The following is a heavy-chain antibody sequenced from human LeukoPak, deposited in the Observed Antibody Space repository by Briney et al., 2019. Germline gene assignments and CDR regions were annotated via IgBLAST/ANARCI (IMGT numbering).Heavy chain of an antibody. CDR2: VKPDGTEK. Sequence: GGSLRLSCAASGFTFSSYSMNWVRQAPGKGLEWVANVKPDGTEKYYVDSVKGRFTISRDNAKNTLYLQMNSLRADDTAVYYCAREIGPGTGSGDAFDIWGQGTMVTVSS. V-gene: IGHV3-7*01. CDR3: AREIGPGTGSGDAFDI. D-gene: IGHD3-10*01. J-gene: IGHJ3*02. CDR1: GFTFSSYS.